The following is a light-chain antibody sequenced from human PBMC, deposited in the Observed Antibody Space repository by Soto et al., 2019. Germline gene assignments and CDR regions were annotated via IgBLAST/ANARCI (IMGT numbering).Light chain of an antibody. CDR1: SSDIGGYNY. J-gene: IGLJ1*01. Sequence: QSALTQPASVSGSPGQSITISCTGTSSDIGGYNYVSWYQQLPGKAPKLMIYEVTNRPSGVSNRFSGSESGDTASLTISGLQAEDEADYYCCSYAGRYTYVFGTGTKVTVL. CDR3: CSYAGRYTYV. V-gene: IGLV2-14*01. CDR2: EVT.